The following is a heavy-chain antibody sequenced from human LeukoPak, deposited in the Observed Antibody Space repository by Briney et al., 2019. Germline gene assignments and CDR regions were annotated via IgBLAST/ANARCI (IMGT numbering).Heavy chain of an antibody. Sequence: VASVKVSCKASGYTFTGYYMQWVRQAPGQGLEWMGGINPNSGGTNHAQKFQCRVTMTRDTSISTAYMELSRLRSDDTAVYYCARDRPLDADDYYGFYYFDYWGQGTLVTVSS. CDR2: INPNSGGT. D-gene: IGHD3-10*01. CDR3: ARDRPLDADDYYGFYYFDY. J-gene: IGHJ4*02. V-gene: IGHV1-2*02. CDR1: GYTFTGYY.